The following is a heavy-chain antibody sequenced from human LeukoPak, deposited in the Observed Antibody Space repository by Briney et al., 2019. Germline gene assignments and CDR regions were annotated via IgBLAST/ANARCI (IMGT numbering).Heavy chain of an antibody. CDR3: AKEVAVTGIYYFDY. Sequence: GGSLKLSCAASGFTFSSYAMNWVRQAPGKGLEWVSAISGSGGSTYYADSVKGRFTISRDNSKNTLYLQMNSLRAEDTAVYYCAKEVAVTGIYYFDYWGQGTLVTVSS. J-gene: IGHJ4*02. D-gene: IGHD6-19*01. CDR1: GFTFSSYA. CDR2: ISGSGGST. V-gene: IGHV3-23*01.